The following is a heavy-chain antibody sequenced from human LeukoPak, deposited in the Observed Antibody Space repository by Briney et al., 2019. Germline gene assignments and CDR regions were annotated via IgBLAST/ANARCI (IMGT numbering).Heavy chain of an antibody. Sequence: ASVKVSCKASGGTFSSYAISWVRQAPGQGVEWMGGIIPIFGTANYAQKFQGRVTITADESTSTAYMELSSLRSEDTAVYYCARGLKVTTDWFDPWGQGTLVTVSS. V-gene: IGHV1-69*01. CDR2: IIPIFGTA. J-gene: IGHJ5*02. CDR1: GGTFSSYA. CDR3: ARGLKVTTDWFDP. D-gene: IGHD4-17*01.